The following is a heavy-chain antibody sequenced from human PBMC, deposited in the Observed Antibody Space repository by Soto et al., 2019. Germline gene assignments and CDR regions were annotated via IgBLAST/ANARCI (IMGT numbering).Heavy chain of an antibody. CDR3: AKGSSSWYYPHFDY. Sequence: WGSLRLPCVAPWFTFRKYCMHWVRQAPGKGLEWVTIISYDGSNQNYADSVKGRFTISRDNSKNTLYLQMNSLRAEDTAVYYCAKGSSSWYYPHFDYWGQGTLVTVSS. CDR2: ISYDGSNQ. V-gene: IGHV3-30*18. CDR1: WFTFRKYC. D-gene: IGHD6-13*01. J-gene: IGHJ4*02.